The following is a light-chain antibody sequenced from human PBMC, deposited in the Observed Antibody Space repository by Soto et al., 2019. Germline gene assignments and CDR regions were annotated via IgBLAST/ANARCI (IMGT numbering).Light chain of an antibody. J-gene: IGLJ2*01. V-gene: IGLV2-8*01. CDR2: EVN. CDR3: SSYAPSDVV. CDR1: SSDVGGYNY. Sequence: QSALTQPASVSGSPGQSITISCTGTSSDVGGYNYVSWYQQHPGKAPKLMIYEVNKRPSGVPDRFSGSKSGNTASLTVSGLQAADEAYYFCSSYAPSDVVFGGGTKLTVL.